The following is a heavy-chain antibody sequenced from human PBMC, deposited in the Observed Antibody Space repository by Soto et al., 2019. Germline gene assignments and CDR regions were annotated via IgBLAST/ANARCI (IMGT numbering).Heavy chain of an antibody. D-gene: IGHD2-2*01. Sequence: GGSLRLSCTASGFMFSSYTMNWVRQAPGKGLEWVSSVSFRGDIYYADSLEGRFTISRDDAKNSLYLQMNSLRAEDTAVYYCARGCSSASCYYYWGQGTLVTVS. V-gene: IGHV3-21*01. J-gene: IGHJ4*02. CDR1: GFMFSSYT. CDR2: VSFRGDI. CDR3: ARGCSSASCYYY.